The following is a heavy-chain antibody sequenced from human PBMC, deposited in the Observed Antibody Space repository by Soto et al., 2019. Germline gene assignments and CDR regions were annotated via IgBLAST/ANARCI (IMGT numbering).Heavy chain of an antibody. CDR3: ARGGAEAGSDAFDI. CDR2: IIPILGIA. Sequence: QVQLVQSGAEVKKPGSSVKVSCKASGGTFSSYTISWVRQAPGQGLEWMGRIIPILGIANYAQKFQGRVTITADKSTSTAYMELSSLRSEDTAVYYCARGGAEAGSDAFDIWGQGTMVTVSS. J-gene: IGHJ3*02. D-gene: IGHD6-19*01. CDR1: GGTFSSYT. V-gene: IGHV1-69*02.